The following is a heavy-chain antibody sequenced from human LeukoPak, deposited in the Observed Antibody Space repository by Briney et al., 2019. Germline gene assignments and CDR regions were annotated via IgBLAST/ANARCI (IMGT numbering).Heavy chain of an antibody. CDR1: GFTFSSYA. Sequence: GGSLRLSCAASGFTFSSYAMHWVRQAPGKGLEWVAVISYDGSNKYYADSVKGRFTISRDNSKNTLYLQMNSLRAEDTAVYYCARCPLEQDPYYFDYWGQGALVTVSS. V-gene: IGHV3-30-3*01. CDR3: ARCPLEQDPYYFDY. J-gene: IGHJ4*02. CDR2: ISYDGSNK.